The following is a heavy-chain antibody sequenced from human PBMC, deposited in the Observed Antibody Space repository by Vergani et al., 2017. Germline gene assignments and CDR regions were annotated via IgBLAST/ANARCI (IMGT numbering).Heavy chain of an antibody. D-gene: IGHD4-17*01. Sequence: QVQLQQWGAGLLKPSETLSLTCAVYGGSFSGYYWSWIRQPPGKGLEWIGEINHSGSTNYNPSLKSRVTISVDTSKNQFSLKLSSVTAADTAVYYCARGLLNGYYAFDYWGQGTLVTVSS. CDR1: GGSFSGYY. V-gene: IGHV4-34*01. J-gene: IGHJ4*02. CDR3: ARGLLNGYYAFDY. CDR2: INHSGST.